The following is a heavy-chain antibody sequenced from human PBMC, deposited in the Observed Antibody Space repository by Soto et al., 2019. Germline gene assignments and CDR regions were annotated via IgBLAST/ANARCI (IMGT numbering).Heavy chain of an antibody. CDR3: ARGHRYYDFWSGSGGWFDP. D-gene: IGHD3-3*01. CDR1: GYTFTSYD. V-gene: IGHV1-8*01. CDR2: MNPNSGNT. J-gene: IGHJ5*02. Sequence: ASVKVSCKASGYTFTSYDINWVRQATGQGLEWMGWMNPNSGNTGYAQKFQGRVTMTRNTSISTAYMELSSLRSEDTAVYYCARGHRYYDFWSGSGGWFDPWGQGTLVTVSS.